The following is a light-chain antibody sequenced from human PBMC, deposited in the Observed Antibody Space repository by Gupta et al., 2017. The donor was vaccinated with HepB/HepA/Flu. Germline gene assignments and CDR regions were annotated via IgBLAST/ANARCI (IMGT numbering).Light chain of an antibody. CDR3: NSRDSSGDNLVL. Sequence: SSELTQDPAVSVALGQTVRITCQGDSLRNCYESWYQQKPGRAPLLVIYGKNNRRSGIPDRFSGSTSLDTASLTITGAQAEEEADYYCNSRDSSGDNLVLFGGGTKVTVL. V-gene: IGLV3-19*01. CDR2: GKN. CDR1: SLRNCY. J-gene: IGLJ2*01.